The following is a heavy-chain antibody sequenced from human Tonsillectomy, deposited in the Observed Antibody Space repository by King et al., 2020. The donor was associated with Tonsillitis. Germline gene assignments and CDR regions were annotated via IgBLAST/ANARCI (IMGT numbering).Heavy chain of an antibody. CDR1: GFTFTGYY. CDR3: ATGRKVVPAAIPGFDF. CDR2: INPSSGAT. D-gene: IGHD2-2*02. Sequence: QLVQSGAEVKKPGASVKVSCKASGFTFTGYYIHWVRQGPGQGLEWMGWINPSSGATNSAQKFQGRVTMTRDTSINVAYMELSILRSDDTAVYYCATGRKVVPAAIPGFDFWGQGTLVTVSS. V-gene: IGHV1-2*02. J-gene: IGHJ4*02.